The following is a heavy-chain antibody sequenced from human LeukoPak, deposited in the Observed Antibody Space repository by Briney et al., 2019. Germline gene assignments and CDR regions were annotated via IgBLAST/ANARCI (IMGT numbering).Heavy chain of an antibody. Sequence: GGPLRLSCAASGFIFSSYGMHWVRQAPGKGLEWVAFIRYDGTNKYYADSVKGRFTISRDNSKNTLYLQMNSLRAEDTAVYYCARDSTGAFDIWGQGTMVTVSS. D-gene: IGHD1-14*01. CDR3: ARDSTGAFDI. CDR2: IRYDGTNK. V-gene: IGHV3-30*02. J-gene: IGHJ3*02. CDR1: GFIFSSYG.